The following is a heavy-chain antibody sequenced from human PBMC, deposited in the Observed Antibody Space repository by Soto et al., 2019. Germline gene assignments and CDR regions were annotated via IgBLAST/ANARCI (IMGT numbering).Heavy chain of an antibody. J-gene: IGHJ5*02. CDR1: GGSFSGYY. CDR2: INHSGST. V-gene: IGHV4-34*01. D-gene: IGHD4-17*01. CDR3: ARDYDYGNYVVGGWFDP. Sequence: QVQLQQWGAGLLKPSETLSLTCAVYGGSFSGYYWSWIRQPPGKGLEWIGEINHSGSTNYNPSLNSRVTISVDTSKNQFSLELGSVTAADTAVYYCARDYDYGNYVVGGWFDPWGQGTLVTVSS.